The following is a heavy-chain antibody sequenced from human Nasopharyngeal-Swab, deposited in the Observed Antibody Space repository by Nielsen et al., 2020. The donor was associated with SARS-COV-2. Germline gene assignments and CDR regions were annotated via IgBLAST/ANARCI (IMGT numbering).Heavy chain of an antibody. Sequence: GGSLRLSCAASGFTVSSNHMNWVRQAPGKGLEWVSVLYGNGTTSYADSVKGRFTISRASSKNTLYLQMDSLRGEDTAVYYCARDAPAHYGAFYWGRGTLVTVSS. CDR2: LYGNGTT. CDR1: GFTVSSNH. J-gene: IGHJ4*02. V-gene: IGHV3-66*03. CDR3: ARDAPAHYGAFY. D-gene: IGHD4-17*01.